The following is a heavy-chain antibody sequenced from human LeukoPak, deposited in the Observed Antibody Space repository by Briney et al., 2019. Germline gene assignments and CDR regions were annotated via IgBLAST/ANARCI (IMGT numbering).Heavy chain of an antibody. Sequence: SETLSLTCTVSGGSISSYYWSWIRQPPGKGLEWIGYIYYSGSTNYNPSLKSRVTISVDSSKNQFSLKLSSVTAADTAVYYCARSFGVVLDYWGQGTLVTVSS. J-gene: IGHJ4*02. V-gene: IGHV4-59*08. CDR1: GGSISSYY. CDR2: IYYSGST. CDR3: ARSFGVVLDY. D-gene: IGHD3-3*01.